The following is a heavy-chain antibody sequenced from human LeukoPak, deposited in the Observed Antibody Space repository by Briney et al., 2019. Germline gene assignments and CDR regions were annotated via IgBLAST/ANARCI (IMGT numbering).Heavy chain of an antibody. CDR3: ARSEVDIVATMDWFDP. V-gene: IGHV1-69*04. Sequence: SVKVSCKASGGTFSSYAISWVRQAPGQGLAWMGRIIPILGIANYAQKFQGRVTITADKSTSTAYMELSSLRSEDTAVYYCARSEVDIVATMDWFDPWGQGTPVTVSS. CDR2: IIPILGIA. J-gene: IGHJ5*02. D-gene: IGHD5-12*01. CDR1: GGTFSSYA.